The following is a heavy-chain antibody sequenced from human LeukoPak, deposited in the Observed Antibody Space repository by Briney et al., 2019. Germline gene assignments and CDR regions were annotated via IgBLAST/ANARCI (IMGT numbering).Heavy chain of an antibody. CDR1: GYTFTGYY. V-gene: IGHV1-2*02. CDR3: ATYCSGGSCYGVY. J-gene: IGHJ4*02. D-gene: IGHD2-15*01. CDR2: INPNSGGT. Sequence: VASAKVSCKASGYTFTGYYMHWVRQAPGQGLEWMGWINPNSGGTNYAQKFQGRVTMTRDTSISTAYMELSRLRPDDTAVYYCATYCSGGSCYGVYWGQGTLVTVSS.